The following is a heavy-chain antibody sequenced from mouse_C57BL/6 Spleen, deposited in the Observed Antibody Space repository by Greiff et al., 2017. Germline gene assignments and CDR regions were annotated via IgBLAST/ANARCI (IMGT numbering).Heavy chain of an antibody. D-gene: IGHD1-1*01. CDR3: TTLFDYYGSSYYAMDY. J-gene: IGHJ4*01. Sequence: VQLQQSDAELVKPGASVKISCKVSGYTFTDHTIHWMKQRPEQGLEWIGYIYPRDGSTKYNEKFKGKATLTADKSSSTAYMQLNSLTSEDSAVYYCTTLFDYYGSSYYAMDYWGQGTSVTVSS. CDR1: GYTFTDHT. V-gene: IGHV1-78*01. CDR2: IYPRDGST.